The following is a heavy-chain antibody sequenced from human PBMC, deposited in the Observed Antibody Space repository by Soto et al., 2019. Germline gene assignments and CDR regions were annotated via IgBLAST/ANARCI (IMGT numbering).Heavy chain of an antibody. Sequence: EVQLVESGGGLVQPGGSLRLSCAASGFTFSSYWMHWVRQAPGKVLVWVSRINSDGSSTSYADSVKGRFTISRDNAKNTLYLQMNSMRAEDTAVYYCARDPSRPHSRYFDSWGQGTLVTVSS. CDR1: GFTFSSYW. CDR2: INSDGSST. D-gene: IGHD3-9*01. CDR3: ARDPSRPHSRYFDS. V-gene: IGHV3-74*01. J-gene: IGHJ4*02.